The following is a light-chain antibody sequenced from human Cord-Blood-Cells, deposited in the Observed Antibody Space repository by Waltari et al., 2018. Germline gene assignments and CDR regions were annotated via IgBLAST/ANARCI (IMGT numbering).Light chain of an antibody. Sequence: DIQMTHSPSSLPASVGDRVTITCQAIQDISNYLNWNQQKPGKAPKLLIYDASNLETGVPSRFSGSASGTDFTFTISSLQTEDIATYDCQQYDNLPITSGQATRLEIK. CDR1: QDISNY. V-gene: IGKV1-33*01. CDR3: QQYDNLPIT. CDR2: DAS. J-gene: IGKJ5*01.